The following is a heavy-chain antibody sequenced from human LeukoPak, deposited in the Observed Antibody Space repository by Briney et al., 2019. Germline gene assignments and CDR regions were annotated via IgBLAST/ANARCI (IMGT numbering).Heavy chain of an antibody. V-gene: IGHV3-48*01. CDR3: ASINYYDSSGYYNSPRDY. CDR1: GFTFSSYS. D-gene: IGHD3-22*01. J-gene: IGHJ4*02. Sequence: GGSLRLSCAASGFTFSSYSMNWVRQAPGKGLEWVSYMSSSSSTIYYADSVKGRFTISRDNAKNSLYLQMNSLRAEDTAVYYCASINYYDSSGYYNSPRDYWGQGTLVTVSS. CDR2: MSSSSSTI.